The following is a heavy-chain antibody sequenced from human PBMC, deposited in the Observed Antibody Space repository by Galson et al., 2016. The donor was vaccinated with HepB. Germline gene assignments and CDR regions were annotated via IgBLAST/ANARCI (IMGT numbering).Heavy chain of an antibody. V-gene: IGHV3-48*02. Sequence: SLRLSCAGSGFSFTHYSMNWVRQAPGKGLEWISYIRSTSTSIYSADSVKVRISVSRDNAKNSLDLHMNSLRDDDTAVYYCTRERIGYGGNEYYYYGMDVWGQGTAVIVSS. CDR1: GFSFTHYS. D-gene: IGHD5-12*01. J-gene: IGHJ6*02. CDR2: IRSTSTSI. CDR3: TRERIGYGGNEYYYYGMDV.